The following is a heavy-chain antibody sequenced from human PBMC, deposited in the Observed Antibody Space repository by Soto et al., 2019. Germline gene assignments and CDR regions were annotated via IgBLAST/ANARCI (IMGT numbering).Heavy chain of an antibody. CDR2: IKPNSGGT. D-gene: IGHD3-9*01. Sequence: ASLKVTCKASGYTFTSYVMHWGRPAPGQRPEWIGRIKPNSGGTNYAQKFQGWVTMTRDTSISTAYMELSRLRSDDTAVYYCARELTRQIRYFDWLRPLDYWGQGTLVTVSS. CDR3: ARELTRQIRYFDWLRPLDY. J-gene: IGHJ4*02. V-gene: IGHV1-2*04. CDR1: GYTFTSYV.